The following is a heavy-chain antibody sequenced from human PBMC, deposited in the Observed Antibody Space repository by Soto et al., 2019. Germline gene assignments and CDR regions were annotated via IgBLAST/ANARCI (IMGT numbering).Heavy chain of an antibody. D-gene: IGHD4-17*01. V-gene: IGHV1-18*04. CDR1: GYPFTNFG. CDR3: ARVPPPTHGDSHKNNLFAP. CDR2: ISTYNCNT. J-gene: IGHJ5*02. Sequence: GASVKVSCKASGYPFTNFGINWVRQAPGQGLEWMGWISTYNCNTNYAPKLQGRVTMTTATSPTSAYMVFRSLGSDGPAVYYCARVPPPTHGDSHKNNLFAPLGQGTLVTVSS.